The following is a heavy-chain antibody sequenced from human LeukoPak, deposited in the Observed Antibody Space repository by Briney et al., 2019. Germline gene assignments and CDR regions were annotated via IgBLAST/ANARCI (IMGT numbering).Heavy chain of an antibody. CDR2: MNPNSGNT. CDR3: ARGGRRDGYQ. D-gene: IGHD5-24*01. CDR1: GYTFTGYY. J-gene: IGHJ4*02. Sequence: GASVKVSCKASGYTFTGYYMHWVRQAPGQGLEWMGWMNPNSGNTGYAQKFQGRVTMTRNTSISTAYMELSSLRSEDTAVYYCARGGRRDGYQWGQGTLVTVSS. V-gene: IGHV1-8*02.